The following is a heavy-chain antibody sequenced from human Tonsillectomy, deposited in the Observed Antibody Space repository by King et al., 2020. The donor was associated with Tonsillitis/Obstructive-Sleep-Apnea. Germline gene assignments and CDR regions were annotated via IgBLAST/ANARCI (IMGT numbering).Heavy chain of an antibody. V-gene: IGHV4-39*01. CDR1: GASVSTSYYS. Sequence: QLQESGPGLVKPSETLSLTCTVSGASVSTSYYSWGWVRQPPGKGLEWIGNFLYSGSTYYNPSLKSRVSTSVDTSKNQFSLTLDSMTAADTARYYCAGLRNYGLAYWGPGSLVTVSP. CDR2: FLYSGST. CDR3: AGLRNYGLAY. J-gene: IGHJ4*02. D-gene: IGHD1-7*01.